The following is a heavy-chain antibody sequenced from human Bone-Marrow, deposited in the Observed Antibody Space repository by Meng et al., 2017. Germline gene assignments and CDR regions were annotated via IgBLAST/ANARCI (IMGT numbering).Heavy chain of an antibody. CDR1: GFTFSSYA. V-gene: IGHV3-30*04. J-gene: IGHJ6*02. Sequence: LSLTCAASGFTFSSYAMHWVRQAPGKGLEWVAVISYDGSNKYYADSVKGRFTISRDNSKNTLYLQMNSLRAEDTAVYYCARDGPTPNDCSGGSCYPTYYYGMDVWGQGTTVTVSS. D-gene: IGHD2-15*01. CDR3: ARDGPTPNDCSGGSCYPTYYYGMDV. CDR2: ISYDGSNK.